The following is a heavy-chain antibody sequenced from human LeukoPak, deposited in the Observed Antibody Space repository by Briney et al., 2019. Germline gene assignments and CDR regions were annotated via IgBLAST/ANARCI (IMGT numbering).Heavy chain of an antibody. D-gene: IGHD3-3*01. CDR2: INHSGST. Sequence: SETLFLTCAVYGGSFSGYYWNWIRQPPGTGLEWIGVINHSGSTNYNPSLKSRVTISVDTSKTQFSLKLSSVTAADTAVYDCARSRGITIFGVVRRGFDPWGQGTLVTVSS. V-gene: IGHV4-34*01. J-gene: IGHJ5*02. CDR3: ARSRGITIFGVVRRGFDP. CDR1: GGSFSGYY.